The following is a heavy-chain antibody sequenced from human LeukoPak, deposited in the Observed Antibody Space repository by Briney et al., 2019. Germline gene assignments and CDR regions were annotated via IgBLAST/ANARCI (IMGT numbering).Heavy chain of an antibody. CDR1: GFTFSSYS. Sequence: GGSLRLSCAASGFTFSSYSLNWVRQAPGKGLEWVSSISSSSSYIYYADSVKGRFTISRDNAKNSLYLQMNSLRAEDTALYYCAKLNYDILTGYLGGFDPWGQGTLVTVSS. D-gene: IGHD3-9*01. CDR3: AKLNYDILTGYLGGFDP. V-gene: IGHV3-21*04. CDR2: ISSSSSYI. J-gene: IGHJ5*02.